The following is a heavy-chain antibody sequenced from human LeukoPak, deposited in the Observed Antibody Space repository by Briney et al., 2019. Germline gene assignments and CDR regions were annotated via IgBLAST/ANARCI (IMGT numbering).Heavy chain of an antibody. CDR3: VRDWYDPTAMDY. V-gene: IGHV1-69*05. Sequence: GASVKVSCKASGYTFTSYAISWVRQAPGQGLEWIGRIIPIFGTANYAQKFQGRVTITTDESTSTAYMELSSLRSEDTAVYYCVRDWYDPTAMDYWGQGTLVTVSS. D-gene: IGHD6-13*01. CDR2: IIPIFGTA. J-gene: IGHJ4*02. CDR1: GYTFTSYA.